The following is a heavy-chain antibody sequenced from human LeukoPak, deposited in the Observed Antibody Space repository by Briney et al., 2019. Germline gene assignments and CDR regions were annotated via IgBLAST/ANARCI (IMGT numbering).Heavy chain of an antibody. CDR3: AKAAEGGIDY. V-gene: IGHV3-23*01. J-gene: IGHJ4*02. CDR2: ISGSGDNT. Sequence: PGGSLRLSCAASGFTFSSYAMSWVRQVPGKGLEWVSVISGSGDNTYYADSVKGRFTISRDNSKNTLYLQMNSLRAEDTAVYYCAKAAEGGIDYWGQGTLVTVSS. D-gene: IGHD1-26*01. CDR1: GFTFSSYA.